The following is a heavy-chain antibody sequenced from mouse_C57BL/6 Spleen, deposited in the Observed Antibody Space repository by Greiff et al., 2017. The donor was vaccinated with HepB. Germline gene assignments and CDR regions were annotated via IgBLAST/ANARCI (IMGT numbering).Heavy chain of an antibody. Sequence: VQLQQSGAELVKPGASVKISCKASGYAFSSYWMNWVKQRPGKGLEWIGQIYPGDGDTNYNGKFKGKATLTADKSSSTAYMQLSSLTSEDSAVYFCAPLTTVVARDFDGWGTGTTVTVSS. CDR1: GYAFSSYW. CDR2: IYPGDGDT. CDR3: APLTTVVARDFDG. V-gene: IGHV1-80*01. J-gene: IGHJ1*03. D-gene: IGHD1-1*01.